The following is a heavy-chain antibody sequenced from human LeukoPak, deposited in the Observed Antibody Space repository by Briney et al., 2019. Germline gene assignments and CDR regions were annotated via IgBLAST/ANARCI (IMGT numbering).Heavy chain of an antibody. CDR3: VGGYYDSSGYPMGDFDY. CDR1: GGSISSYC. D-gene: IGHD3-22*01. Sequence: SETLSLTCTVSGGSISSYCWSWIRQPAGKGLEWIGRIYTSGSTNYNPSLKSRVTISVDKSKNQFSLKLSSVTAADTAVYYCVGGYYDSSGYPMGDFDYWGQGTLVTVSS. J-gene: IGHJ4*02. CDR2: IYTSGST. V-gene: IGHV4-4*07.